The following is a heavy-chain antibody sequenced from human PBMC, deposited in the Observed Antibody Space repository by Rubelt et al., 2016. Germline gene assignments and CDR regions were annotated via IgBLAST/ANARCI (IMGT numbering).Heavy chain of an antibody. D-gene: IGHD4-17*01. CDR3: ARPPGLRNAYWYFDL. Sequence: QLQLQASGPGLVKPSETLSLPCTVSGASISSSNYNWCWIRQPPGTRLECIGTIYFTISVTTYYNQSVTRRLPITVHTSKNQFTRKLGSVTAADTAVDYGARPPGLRNAYWYFDLWGRGTLVTVSS. CDR1: GASISSSNYN. CDR2: IYFTISVTT. J-gene: IGHJ2*01. V-gene: IGHV4-39*01.